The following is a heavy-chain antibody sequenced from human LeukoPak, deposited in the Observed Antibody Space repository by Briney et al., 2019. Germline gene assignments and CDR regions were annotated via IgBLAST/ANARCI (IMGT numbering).Heavy chain of an antibody. D-gene: IGHD2-15*01. V-gene: IGHV3-74*01. Sequence: GGSMRLSCAASGFTFSSYWMYWVRRVPGKGLVWVSRINTDGTTTNYADSVQGRFTVSRDNAKSTLYLQMNSLRAEDTAVYSRTRDYCSGGSCSSGPGYWGQGTLVTVSS. J-gene: IGHJ4*02. CDR2: INTDGTTT. CDR1: GFTFSSYW. CDR3: TRDYCSGGSCSSGPGY.